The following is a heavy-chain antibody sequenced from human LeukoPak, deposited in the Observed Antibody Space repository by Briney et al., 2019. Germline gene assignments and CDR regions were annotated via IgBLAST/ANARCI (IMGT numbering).Heavy chain of an antibody. CDR1: RFTFDDYT. V-gene: IGHV3-43*01. D-gene: IGHD6-19*01. CDR3: AKIDRGWYWENFFDY. J-gene: IGHJ4*02. CDR2: ISWDGGST. Sequence: QAGGSLRLSCAASRFTFDDYTMHWVRQAPGKGLEWVSLISWDGGSTYYADSVKGRFTISRDNSKNTLYLQMNSLRAEDTAVYYCAKIDRGWYWENFFDYWGQGTLVTVSS.